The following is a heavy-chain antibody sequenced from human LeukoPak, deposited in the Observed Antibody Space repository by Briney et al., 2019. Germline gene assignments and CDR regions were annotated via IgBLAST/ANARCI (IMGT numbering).Heavy chain of an antibody. V-gene: IGHV1-2*02. D-gene: IGHD5-12*01. CDR3: ARDLGGGYSGYGGLYYYYMDV. J-gene: IGHJ6*03. CDR2: INPNSGGT. CDR1: GYTFTSYG. Sequence: ASVKVSCKASGYTFTSYGISWVRQAPGQGLEWMGWINPNSGGTNYAQKFQGRVTMTRDTSISTAYMELSRLRSDDTAVYYCARDLGGGYSGYGGLYYYYMDVWGKGTTVTVSS.